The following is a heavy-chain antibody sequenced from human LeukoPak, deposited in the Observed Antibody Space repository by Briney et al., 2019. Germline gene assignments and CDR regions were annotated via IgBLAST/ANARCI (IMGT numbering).Heavy chain of an antibody. Sequence: PGRSLRLSCAASGFTFDDYAMHWVRQAPGKGLEWVSGISWNSGSIGYADSVKGRFTISRDNAKNSLYLQMNSLRAEDTALYYCAKSSWSYYFDYWGQGTLVTVSS. CDR2: ISWNSGSI. V-gene: IGHV3-9*01. J-gene: IGHJ4*02. CDR3: AKSSWSYYFDY. D-gene: IGHD6-13*01. CDR1: GFTFDDYA.